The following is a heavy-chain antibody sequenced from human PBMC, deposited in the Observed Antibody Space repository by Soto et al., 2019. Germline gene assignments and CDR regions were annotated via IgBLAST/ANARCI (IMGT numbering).Heavy chain of an antibody. J-gene: IGHJ4*02. D-gene: IGHD4-17*01. V-gene: IGHV4-39*02. CDR3: ARDGTVDLDY. CDR2: IYYSGST. CDR1: GGSISSSSYY. Sequence: SETLPLTCTVSGGSISSSSYYWGWIRQPPGKGLEWIGSIYYSGSTYYNPSLKSRVTISVDTSKNQFSLKLSSVTAADTAVYYCARDGTVDLDYWGQGTLVTVSS.